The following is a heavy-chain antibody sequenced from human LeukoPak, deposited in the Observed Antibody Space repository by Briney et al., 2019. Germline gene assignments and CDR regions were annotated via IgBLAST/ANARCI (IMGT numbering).Heavy chain of an antibody. CDR1: GFTFSSYA. CDR2: ISGSGGST. D-gene: IGHD3-9*01. V-gene: IGHV3-23*01. J-gene: IGHJ4*02. CDR3: AKVNSPTMFFKDRLDFDY. Sequence: SGGSLRLSCAASGFTFSSYAMSWVRQAPGKGLEWVSAISGSGGSTYYADSVKGRFTISRDNSKNTLYLQMNSLSAEDTAVYYCAKVNSPTMFFKDRLDFDYWGQGTLVTVSS.